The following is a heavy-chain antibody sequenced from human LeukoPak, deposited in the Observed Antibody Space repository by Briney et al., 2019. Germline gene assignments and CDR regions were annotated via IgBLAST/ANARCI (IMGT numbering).Heavy chain of an antibody. D-gene: IGHD3-3*01. CDR1: GFTFSNYA. V-gene: IGHV4-34*01. CDR3: ARLKLATYYDFWSGYYSEGYFDY. Sequence: KSGGSLRLSCVVSGFTFSNYAMSWIRQAPGKGLEWIGEINHSGSTNYNPSLKSRVTISVDTSKNQFSLKLSSVTAADTAVYYCARLKLATYYDFWSGYYSEGYFDYWGQGTLVTVSS. J-gene: IGHJ4*02. CDR2: INHSGST.